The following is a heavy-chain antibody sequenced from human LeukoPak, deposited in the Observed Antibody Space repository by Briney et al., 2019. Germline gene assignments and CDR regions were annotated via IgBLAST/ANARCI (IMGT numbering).Heavy chain of an antibody. CDR1: GYSISSGYY. CDR3: ARRMITFGGVIVYDY. V-gene: IGHV4-38-2*01. CDR2: IYHSGST. D-gene: IGHD3-16*02. Sequence: SETLSLTCAVSGYSISSGYYWGWIRQPPGKGLEWIGSIYHSGSTYYNPSLKSRVTISVDTSNNQFSLKLSSVTAADTAVYYCARRMITFGGVIVYDYWGQGTLVTVSS. J-gene: IGHJ4*02.